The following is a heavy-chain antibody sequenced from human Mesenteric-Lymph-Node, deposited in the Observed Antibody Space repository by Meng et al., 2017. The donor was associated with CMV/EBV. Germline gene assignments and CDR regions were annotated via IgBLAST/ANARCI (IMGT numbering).Heavy chain of an antibody. V-gene: IGHV4-59*12. J-gene: IGHJ6*02. CDR1: GGSISGYY. Sequence: SETLSLTCSVSGGSISGYYWGWIRQPPGRGLEWIGNIYYSGSTNYNPSLKSRVTISLDTSKNQFSLKLSSVTAADTAVYYCAREIWGYYYYGMDVWGQGTTVTVSS. CDR3: AREIWGYYYYGMDV. CDR2: IYYSGST. D-gene: IGHD3-16*01.